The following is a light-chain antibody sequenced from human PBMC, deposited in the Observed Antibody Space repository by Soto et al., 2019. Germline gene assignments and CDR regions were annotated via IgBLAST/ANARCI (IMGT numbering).Light chain of an antibody. Sequence: EFVLTQSPGTLSLSPGERASLSCRASETVRNNYLAWYQQKPGQAPRLLIYDASSRATGIPDRFSGSGSGTDFTLTISRLEPEDFAVYYCQQYGSSSWTFGQRTNVDI. CDR3: QQYGSSSWT. J-gene: IGKJ1*01. V-gene: IGKV3-20*01. CDR1: ETVRNNY. CDR2: DAS.